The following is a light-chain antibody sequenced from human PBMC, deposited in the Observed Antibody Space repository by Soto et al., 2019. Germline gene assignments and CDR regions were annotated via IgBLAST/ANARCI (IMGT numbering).Light chain of an antibody. CDR3: SSYTSSSTVLYV. J-gene: IGLJ1*01. V-gene: IGLV2-14*01. CDR2: DVS. Sequence: QSVLTQPASVSGSPGQSITISCTGTSSDIGAYNYVSWYQQHPGKAPKLMIHDVSNRPSGVSSRFSGSKSGNTASLSISGLQAEDEADYSCSSYTSSSTVLYVFGTGTKVTVL. CDR1: SSDIGAYNY.